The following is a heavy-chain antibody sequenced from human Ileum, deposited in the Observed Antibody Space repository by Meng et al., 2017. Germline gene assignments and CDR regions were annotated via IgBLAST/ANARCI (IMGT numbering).Heavy chain of an antibody. CDR1: GGSISGGTW. CDR3: AKNGAYCLES. J-gene: IGHJ4*02. V-gene: IGHV4-4*02. Sequence: GRWQESGPGLVKPSGTLSLTCAVSGGSISGGTWWSWVRQPPGKGLQWIGQFHPGSGAAYNPSLETRVTISVDTSKNQFSLELTSVTAADTAVYYCAKNGAYCLESWGQGTLVTVSS. CDR2: FHPGSGA. D-gene: IGHD2-21*01.